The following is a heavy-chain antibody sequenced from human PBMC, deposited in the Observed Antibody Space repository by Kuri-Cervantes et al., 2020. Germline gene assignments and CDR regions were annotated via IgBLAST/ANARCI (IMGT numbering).Heavy chain of an antibody. CDR3: AREHRSTRIDF. J-gene: IGHJ4*02. Sequence: GGSLRLSCAASGFTFSSYGMHWVRQAPGKGLEWVSYISDGGTTIYFADSVKGRFTISRDNAQNSLYLQMNSLRAEDTAVYYCAREHRSTRIDFWGQGTLVTVSS. CDR2: ISDGGTTI. CDR1: GFTFSSYG. V-gene: IGHV3-48*04.